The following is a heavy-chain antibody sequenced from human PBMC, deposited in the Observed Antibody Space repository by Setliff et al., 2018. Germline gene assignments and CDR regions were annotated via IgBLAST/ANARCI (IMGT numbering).Heavy chain of an antibody. J-gene: IGHJ6*03. CDR3: ARLPARRRYYYYMDV. CDR1: GGTFSSNG. CDR2: IIPTLLGPA. V-gene: IGHV1-69*13. D-gene: IGHD6-6*01. Sequence: VASVKVSCKTSGGTFSSNGFSWVRRAPGQGLEWMGGIIPTLLGPANYAQKFQGRVTITAGESTSTVFMELSSLRSEDTAVYYCARLPARRRYYYYMDVWGGGTTVTVSS.